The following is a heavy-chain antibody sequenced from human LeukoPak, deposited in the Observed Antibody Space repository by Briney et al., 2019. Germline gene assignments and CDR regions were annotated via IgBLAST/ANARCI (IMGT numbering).Heavy chain of an antibody. CDR3: ARDMGRPSYGSVNHNLYFYYYYGMDV. J-gene: IGHJ6*02. V-gene: IGHV1-2*02. CDR1: GYTFTGYY. Sequence: ASVKVSCKASGYTFTGYYMNWVRQAPGQGPEWMGWINPNSGDTSYVQRFQGRVTMTRDKSVSTAYMELRSLTSDDTAVYFCARDMGRPSYGSVNHNLYFYYYYGMDVWGQGTTVTVSS. D-gene: IGHD3-10*01. CDR2: INPNSGDT.